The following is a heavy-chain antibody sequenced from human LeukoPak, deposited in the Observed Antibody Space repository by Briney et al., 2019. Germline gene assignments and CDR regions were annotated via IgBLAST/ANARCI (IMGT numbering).Heavy chain of an antibody. Sequence: ASVKVSCKASGYTFTGYYMHWVRQTPGQGLEWMGWINPNSGGTNYAQKFQGRVTMTRDTSISTAYMELSRLRSDDTAVYYCARRGRGRYCSSTSCSSPARLWDYWGQGTLVTVSS. CDR2: INPNSGGT. V-gene: IGHV1-2*02. CDR3: ARRGRGRYCSSTSCSSPARLWDY. CDR1: GYTFTGYY. D-gene: IGHD2-2*01. J-gene: IGHJ4*02.